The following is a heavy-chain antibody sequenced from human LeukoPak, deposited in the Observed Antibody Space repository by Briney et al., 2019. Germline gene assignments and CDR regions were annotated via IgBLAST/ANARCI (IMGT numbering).Heavy chain of an antibody. CDR1: GGSISSNY. CDR3: ARQGSYGDPFDY. J-gene: IGHJ4*02. D-gene: IGHD4-17*01. V-gene: IGHV4-4*09. Sequence: SETLSLTCTVSGGSISSNYWSWIRQPPGKGLEWIGYIYTSGSANYNPSLKSRVTISVDTSKNQFSLKLSSVTAADTAVYYCARQGSYGDPFDYWGQGTLVTV. CDR2: IYTSGSA.